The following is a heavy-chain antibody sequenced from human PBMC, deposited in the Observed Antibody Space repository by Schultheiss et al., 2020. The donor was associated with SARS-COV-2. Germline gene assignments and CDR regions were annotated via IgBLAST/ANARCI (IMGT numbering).Heavy chain of an antibody. CDR1: GGSISSSSYY. CDR3: ARDGGDLGSFDY. Sequence: SETLSLTCTVSGGSISSSSYYWGWIRQHPGKGLEWIGYIYYSGSTNYNPSLKSRVTISVDTSKNQFSLKLSSVTAADTAVYYCARDGGDLGSFDYWGQGTLVTVSS. V-gene: IGHV4-39*07. CDR2: IYYSGST. D-gene: IGHD3-10*01. J-gene: IGHJ4*02.